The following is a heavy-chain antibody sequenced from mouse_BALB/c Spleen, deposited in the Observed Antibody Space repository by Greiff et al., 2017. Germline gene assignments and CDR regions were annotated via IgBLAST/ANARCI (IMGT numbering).Heavy chain of an antibody. CDR3: ARWLLQGYAMDY. J-gene: IGHJ4*01. CDR2: INPGSGGT. CDR1: GYAFTNYL. D-gene: IGHD2-3*01. V-gene: IGHV1-54*03. Sequence: QVQLKESGAELVRPGTSVKVSCKASGYAFTNYLIEWVKQRPGQGLEWIGVINPGSGGTNYNEKFKGKATLTADKSSSTAYMQLSSLTSDDSAVYFCARWLLQGYAMDYWGQGTSVTVSS.